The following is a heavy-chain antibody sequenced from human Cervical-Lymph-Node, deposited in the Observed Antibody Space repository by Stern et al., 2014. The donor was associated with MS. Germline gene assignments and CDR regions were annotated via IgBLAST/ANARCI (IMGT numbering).Heavy chain of an antibody. CDR2: IIPIFGTA. CDR1: GGTFSSYA. CDR3: ARNDCSSTSCHLGAFDI. J-gene: IGHJ3*02. Sequence: VHLVESGAEVKKPGSSVKVSCKASGGTFSSYAISWVRQAPGQGLEWMGGIIPIFGTANYAQKFQGRVTITADESTSTAYMELSSLRSEDTAVYYCARNDCSSTSCHLGAFDIWGQGTMVTVSS. D-gene: IGHD2-2*01. V-gene: IGHV1-69*01.